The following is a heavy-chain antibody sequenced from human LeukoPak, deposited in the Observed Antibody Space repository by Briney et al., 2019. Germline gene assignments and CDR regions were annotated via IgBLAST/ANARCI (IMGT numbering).Heavy chain of an antibody. CDR3: ARYPYSGNYGAYYYYYMDV. J-gene: IGHJ6*03. Sequence: GGSLRLSCAASGFTFTSYNMNWVRQAPGKGLEWVSSITRSSGYIYYADSVKGRFTISRDNAKNSLYLQMDSLRIEDTAVYYCARYPYSGNYGAYYYYYMDVWGKGTTVTISS. V-gene: IGHV3-21*06. D-gene: IGHD1-26*01. CDR1: GFTFTSYN. CDR2: ITRSSGYI.